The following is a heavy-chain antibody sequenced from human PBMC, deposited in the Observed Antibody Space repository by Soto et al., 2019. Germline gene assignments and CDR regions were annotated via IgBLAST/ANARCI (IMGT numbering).Heavy chain of an antibody. J-gene: IGHJ4*02. Sequence: ASVKVSCKASGGTFSSYAISWVRQAPGQGLEWMGGIIPIFGTANYAQKFQGRVTITADESTSTAYMELSSLRSEDTAVYYCARVARVIRYFDLYYFDYWGQGTLVTVAS. CDR3: ARVARVIRYFDLYYFDY. CDR1: GGTFSSYA. CDR2: IIPIFGTA. V-gene: IGHV1-69*13. D-gene: IGHD3-9*01.